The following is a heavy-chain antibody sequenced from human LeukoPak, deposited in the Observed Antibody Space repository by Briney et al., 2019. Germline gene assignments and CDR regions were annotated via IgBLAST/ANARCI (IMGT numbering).Heavy chain of an antibody. CDR2: ISSSGSTI. J-gene: IGHJ4*02. CDR1: GFTVSSYE. Sequence: GGSLRLSCAASGFTVSSYEINWVRQAPGKGLEWVSYISSSGSTIYYADSVKGRFTISRDNAKNSLYLQMNSLRAEDTAVYYCARADWNDLDYWGQGTLVTVSS. D-gene: IGHD1-1*01. V-gene: IGHV3-48*03. CDR3: ARADWNDLDY.